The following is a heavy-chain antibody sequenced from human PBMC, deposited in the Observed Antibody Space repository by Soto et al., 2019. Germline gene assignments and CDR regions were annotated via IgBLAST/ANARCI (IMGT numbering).Heavy chain of an antibody. V-gene: IGHV4-30-4*01. D-gene: IGHD3-3*01. J-gene: IGHJ5*02. CDR2: IYYSGST. CDR3: ARYATTIFGVVTLPGSWFDP. CDR1: GGSISSGDYY. Sequence: SETLSLTCTVSGGSISSGDYYWSWIRQHPGKGLEWIGYIYYSGSTYYNPSLKSRVTISVDTSKNQLSLKLSSVTAADTAVYYCARYATTIFGVVTLPGSWFDPWGQGTLVTVSS.